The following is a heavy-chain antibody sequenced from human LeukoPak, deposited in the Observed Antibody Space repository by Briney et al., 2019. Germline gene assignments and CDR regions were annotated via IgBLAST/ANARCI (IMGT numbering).Heavy chain of an antibody. CDR1: GGSITSNYHY. CDR2: IYHGGPT. CDR3: ARLLGSSYYFFDS. V-gene: IGHV4-39*01. D-gene: IGHD3-22*01. J-gene: IGHJ4*02. Sequence: SETLSLTCTVSGGSITSNYHYWGWIRQPPGKGLEWMGNIYHGGPTYYSPSLQSRITISVDTSKNQFYVKLRSVTAADTAVYYCARLLGSSYYFFDSWGQGTLAPVSS.